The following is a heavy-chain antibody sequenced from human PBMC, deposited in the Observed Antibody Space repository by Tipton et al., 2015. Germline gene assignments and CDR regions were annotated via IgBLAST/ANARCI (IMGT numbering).Heavy chain of an antibody. CDR1: GYFISSGHF. CDR2: ISHSGNT. D-gene: IGHD3-9*01. J-gene: IGHJ4*02. CDR3: ACQDYDSLTRDYQTVDY. V-gene: IGHV4-38-2*02. Sequence: GLVKPSETLSLTCSVSGYFISSGHFWGWVRQPPGKGLEWIGSISHSGNTYYNPSLKSRVTMSRDTSKNQFSLKLTSVTAADTAVYYCACQDYDSLTRDYQTVDYWGQGTLVTVSS.